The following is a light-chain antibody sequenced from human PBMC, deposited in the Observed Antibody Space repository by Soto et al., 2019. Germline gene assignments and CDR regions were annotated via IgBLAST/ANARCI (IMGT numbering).Light chain of an antibody. CDR3: QSYDSSLSGDV. CDR1: GSNIGAPYD. Sequence: QSVLTQPPSLSGAPGQRVTTSCTGSGSNIGAPYDVHWYQHLPGTAPKLLIYGSTNRPSGVPGRFSGSKSGTSASLAITGLQAEDEADYYCQSYDSSLSGDVFGAGTKVTVL. V-gene: IGLV1-40*01. CDR2: GST. J-gene: IGLJ1*01.